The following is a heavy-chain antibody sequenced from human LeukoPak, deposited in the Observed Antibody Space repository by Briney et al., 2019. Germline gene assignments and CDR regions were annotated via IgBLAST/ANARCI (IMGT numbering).Heavy chain of an antibody. Sequence: GRSLRLSCAASGFTFSSYAMHWVRQAPGKGLEWVAVISYDGSNKYYADSVKGRFTISRDNSKNTLYLQMNSLRAEDTAVYYCAKGLSSLPPRGVCFDYWGQGTLVTVSS. J-gene: IGHJ4*02. D-gene: IGHD3-10*01. V-gene: IGHV3-30-3*01. CDR2: ISYDGSNK. CDR3: AKGLSSLPPRGVCFDY. CDR1: GFTFSSYA.